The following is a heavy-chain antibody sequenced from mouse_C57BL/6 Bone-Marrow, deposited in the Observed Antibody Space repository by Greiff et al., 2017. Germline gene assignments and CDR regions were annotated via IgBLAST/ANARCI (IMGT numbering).Heavy chain of an antibody. J-gene: IGHJ2*01. Sequence: EVHLVESGGGLVQPGGSMKLSCVASGFTFSNYWMNWVRQSPEQGLEWVAQIRLKSDNYATHYAESVKGRFTISRDDSKSSVYLQMNNLRAEDTGIYYCTRGYGSRWFDYWGQGTTLTVSS. V-gene: IGHV6-3*01. D-gene: IGHD1-1*01. CDR1: GFTFSNYW. CDR3: TRGYGSRWFDY. CDR2: IRLKSDNYAT.